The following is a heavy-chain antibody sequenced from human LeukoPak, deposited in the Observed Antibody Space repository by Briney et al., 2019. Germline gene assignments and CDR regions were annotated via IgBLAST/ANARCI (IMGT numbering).Heavy chain of an antibody. D-gene: IGHD2-2*01. CDR1: GGSISSSSYY. CDR3: ARSRYQLLQGVNWFDP. J-gene: IGHJ5*02. CDR2: IYYSGST. V-gene: IGHV4-39*07. Sequence: SETLSLTCTVSGGSISSSSYYWGWIRQPPGKGLEWIGSIYYSGSTYYNPSLKSRVTISVDRSKNQFSLKLSSVTAADTAVYYCARSRYQLLQGVNWFDPWGQGTLVTVSS.